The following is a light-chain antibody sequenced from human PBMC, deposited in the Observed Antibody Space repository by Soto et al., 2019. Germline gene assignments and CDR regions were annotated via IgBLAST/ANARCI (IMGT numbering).Light chain of an antibody. V-gene: IGKV1-5*03. J-gene: IGKJ1*01. CDR3: QHYNSYSAA. Sequence: ILLSQPASTLSGSLGDRVTITCRASQTISSWLAWYQQKPGKAPKLLIYKASTLKSGVPSRFSGSGSGTEFTLTISSLQPDDFATYYCQHYNSYSAASGQGTKVDI. CDR1: QTISSW. CDR2: KAS.